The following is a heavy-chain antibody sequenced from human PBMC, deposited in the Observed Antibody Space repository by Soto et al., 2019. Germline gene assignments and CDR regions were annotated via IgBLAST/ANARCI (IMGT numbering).Heavy chain of an antibody. CDR3: ARDANDSSGPGPFDI. CDR2: IIPIFGTA. Sequence: SVKVSCKASGGTFSSYAISWVRQAPGQGLEWMGGIIPIFGTANYAQKFQGRATITADESTSTAYMELSSLRSEDTAVYYCARDANDSSGPGPFDIWGQGTMVTVSS. V-gene: IGHV1-69*13. CDR1: GGTFSSYA. D-gene: IGHD3-22*01. J-gene: IGHJ3*02.